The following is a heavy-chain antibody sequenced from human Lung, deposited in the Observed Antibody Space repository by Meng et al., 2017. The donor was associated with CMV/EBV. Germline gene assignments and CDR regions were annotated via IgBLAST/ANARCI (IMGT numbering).Heavy chain of an antibody. CDR1: GGTFSSYA. V-gene: IGHV1-69*10. J-gene: IGHJ5*02. CDR2: IIPILGIA. D-gene: IGHD2-8*01. Sequence: SXXVSXKASGGTFSSYAISWVRQAPGQGLEWMGGIIPILGIANYAQKFQGRVTITADKSTSTAYMELSSLRSEDTAVYYCARDLNGGSPSGGWFDPWGQGNXVNGAS. CDR3: ARDLNGGSPSGGWFDP.